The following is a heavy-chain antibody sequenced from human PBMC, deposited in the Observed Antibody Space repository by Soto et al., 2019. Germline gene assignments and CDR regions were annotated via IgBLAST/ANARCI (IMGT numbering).Heavy chain of an antibody. D-gene: IGHD3-3*01. Sequence: GGSLRLSCAASGFPFSSYWMHWVRQAPGKGLVWVSRLNRDESSTSYADSVKGRFNICRDNAKNSLYLQMTSLRAEDPAVYYCARDQGGFLEWLPNNWFDPWGQGTLVTVSS. CDR3: ARDQGGFLEWLPNNWFDP. V-gene: IGHV3-74*01. J-gene: IGHJ5*02. CDR1: GFPFSSYW. CDR2: LNRDESST.